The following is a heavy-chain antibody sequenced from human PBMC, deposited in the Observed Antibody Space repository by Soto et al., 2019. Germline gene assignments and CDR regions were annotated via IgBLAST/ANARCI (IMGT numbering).Heavy chain of an antibody. CDR3: ARNQIIYDILTGYYKGPFDS. CDR1: GGSFSDYY. D-gene: IGHD3-9*01. CDR2: IKHSRST. J-gene: IGHJ4*02. V-gene: IGHV4-34*01. Sequence: ETLSLTCAVYGGSFSDYYWSWIRQPPGKGLEWIGEIKHSRSTNYNPSLKSRVTISVDTSKNQLSLKLNSLTAADKAVYYCARNQIIYDILTGYYKGPFDSWGQGTLVTVSS.